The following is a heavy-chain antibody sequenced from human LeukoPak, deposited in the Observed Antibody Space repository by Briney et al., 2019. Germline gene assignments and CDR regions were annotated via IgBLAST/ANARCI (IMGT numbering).Heavy chain of an antibody. D-gene: IGHD6-19*01. CDR3: ARARGIAVAGTDFDY. J-gene: IGHJ4*02. CDR2: INPNSGGT. Sequence: GASVKVSCKASGYTFTGHYMHWVRQAPGQGLGWMGWINPNSGGTNYAQKFQGRVTMTRDTSISTAYMELSRLRSDDTAVYYCARARGIAVAGTDFDYWGQGTLVTVSS. V-gene: IGHV1-2*02. CDR1: GYTFTGHY.